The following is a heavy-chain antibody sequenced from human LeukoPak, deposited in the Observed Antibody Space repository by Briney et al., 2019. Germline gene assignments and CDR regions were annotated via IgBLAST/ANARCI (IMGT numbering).Heavy chain of an antibody. Sequence: PGGSLRLSCAASGFTFSSYAMSWVRQAPGKGLVWVSAISGSGGSTYYADSVKGRFTISRDNSKNTLYLQMNSLRAEDTAVYYCANVYYFGSGTYESRYFDYWGQGTLVTVSS. V-gene: IGHV3-23*01. CDR1: GFTFSSYA. CDR2: ISGSGGST. J-gene: IGHJ4*02. CDR3: ANVYYFGSGTYESRYFDY. D-gene: IGHD3-10*01.